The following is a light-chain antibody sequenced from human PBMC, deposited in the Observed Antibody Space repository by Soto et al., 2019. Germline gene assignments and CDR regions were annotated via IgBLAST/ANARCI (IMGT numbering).Light chain of an antibody. V-gene: IGKV3-15*01. J-gene: IGKJ4*01. Sequence: EIVMTQSPATLSVSPGERATLSCRASQIVSSNLAWYQQKPGQAPRLLIYGASTRATGIPARFSGSGSGTDFTLTISSLQSEDFAVYYCQQYNNWPLSFGGGTKVEIK. CDR2: GAS. CDR3: QQYNNWPLS. CDR1: QIVSSN.